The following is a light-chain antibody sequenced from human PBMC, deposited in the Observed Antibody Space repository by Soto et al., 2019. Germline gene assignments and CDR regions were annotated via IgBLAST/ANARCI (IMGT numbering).Light chain of an antibody. CDR2: QVS. CDR1: QSLLKSNSNTY. Sequence: DIVMTQTPLSLSVTPGQPASMSCKSSQSLLKSNSNTYLYWYLQKPVQPPQPLIYQVSNRVSVAPARFSGSGSGTDFTLTISRVAAEDVGAYDCMQSIQLPYTFGQGTKLEIK. V-gene: IGKV2D-29*01. J-gene: IGKJ2*01. CDR3: MQSIQLPYT.